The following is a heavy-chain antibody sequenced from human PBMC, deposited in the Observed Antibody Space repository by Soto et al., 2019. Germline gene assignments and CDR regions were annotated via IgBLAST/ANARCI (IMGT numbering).Heavy chain of an antibody. CDR1: GFTFSSYA. D-gene: IGHD6-13*01. CDR3: AKEGSSRGGAFDI. CDR2: ISGSGGST. J-gene: IGHJ3*02. Sequence: EVQLLESGGGLVQPGGSLRLSCAASGFTFSSYAMSWVRQAPGKGLEWVSAISGSGGSTYYADSVKGRFTISRDNSKNTLDLQMTSLRAEDTAVYYCAKEGSSRGGAFDIWGQGTMVTVSS. V-gene: IGHV3-23*01.